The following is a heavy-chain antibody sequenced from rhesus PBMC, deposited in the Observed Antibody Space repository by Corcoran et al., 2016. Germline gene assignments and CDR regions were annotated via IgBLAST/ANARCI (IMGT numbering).Heavy chain of an antibody. D-gene: IGHD4-29*01. CDR2: IKGNRRTT. CDR3: ARSPHDYGSTKEDV. CDR1: GGSSSSDW. V-gene: IGHV4-80*01. J-gene: IGHJ5-2*02. Sequence: QVQLQESGPGLVKPSETLSLTCAVSGGSSSSDWWSWIRQPTGKGPEGIGEIKGNRRTTNYNPSLKSRVTISKDASQNPFSLELSTVAAADTAVYYCARSPHDYGSTKEDVWGRGVLVTVSS.